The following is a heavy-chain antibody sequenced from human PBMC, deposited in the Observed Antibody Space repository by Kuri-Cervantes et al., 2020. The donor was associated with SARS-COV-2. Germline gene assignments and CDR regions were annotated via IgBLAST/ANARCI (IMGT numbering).Heavy chain of an antibody. Sequence: SLKISCAASGFTFDDYAMHWVRQAPGKGLEWVSGISWNSGSIGYADSVKGRFTISRDNAKNSLYLQMNSLRAEDTAVYYCARGHVATYYYYYMDVWGKGTTVTVSS. CDR2: ISWNSGSI. V-gene: IGHV3-9*01. J-gene: IGHJ6*03. CDR3: ARGHVATYYYYYMDV. CDR1: GFTFDDYA. D-gene: IGHD3-16*01.